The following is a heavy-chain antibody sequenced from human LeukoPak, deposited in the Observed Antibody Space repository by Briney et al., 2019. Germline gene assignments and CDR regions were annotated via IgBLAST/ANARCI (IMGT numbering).Heavy chain of an antibody. Sequence: PGGTLRLSCAASGFTFSSFGMSWVRQAPGKGLDWVSAISGSGGSTYHADSVKGRFTISRDNSKNTLYLQMNSLRAEDTAVYYCAKCILTGYYKGYMDVWGKGTTVTNSS. V-gene: IGHV3-23*01. J-gene: IGHJ6*03. CDR1: GFTFSSFG. CDR3: AKCILTGYYKGYMDV. D-gene: IGHD3-9*01. CDR2: ISGSGGST.